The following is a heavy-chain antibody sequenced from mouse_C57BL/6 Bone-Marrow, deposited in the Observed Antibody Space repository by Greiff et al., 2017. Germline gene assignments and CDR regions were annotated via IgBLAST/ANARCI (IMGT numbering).Heavy chain of an antibody. Sequence: VKLQESGAELVRPGASVTLSCKASGYTFTDYEMHWVKQTPVHGLEWIGAIDPETGGTAYNQKFKGKAILTADKSSSTAYMELRSLTSEDSAVYYCTKPLTTVVARAMDYWGQGTSVTVSS. CDR2: IDPETGGT. V-gene: IGHV1-15*01. D-gene: IGHD1-1*01. CDR1: GYTFTDYE. J-gene: IGHJ4*01. CDR3: TKPLTTVVARAMDY.